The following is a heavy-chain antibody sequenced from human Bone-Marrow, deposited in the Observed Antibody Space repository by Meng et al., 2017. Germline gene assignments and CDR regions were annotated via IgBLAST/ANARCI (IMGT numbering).Heavy chain of an antibody. Sequence: ASVKVSCKALGGIFSNYVIGWVRQAPGQGLEWMGGINAVFGTTNYAQKLQGRVTMTTDTSTSTAYMELRSLRSDDTAVYYCARADDPQSPFGSISNYYYGMDVWGQGTTVTVSS. D-gene: IGHD3-16*01. CDR2: INAVFGTT. J-gene: IGHJ6*02. CDR3: ARADDPQSPFGSISNYYYGMDV. CDR1: GGIFSNYV. V-gene: IGHV1-18*01.